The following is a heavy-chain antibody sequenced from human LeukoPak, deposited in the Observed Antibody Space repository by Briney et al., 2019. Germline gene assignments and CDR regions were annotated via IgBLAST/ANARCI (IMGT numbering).Heavy chain of an antibody. Sequence: GGSLRLSCAASGFTLSAFWMTWVRQAPGKGLEWVANIKLDGSETYYVDSVKGRFTVSRDNAKNSLYLQMNSLRAEDTAVYYCARPGLNWSEDWFDPWGQGTLVTVSS. CDR1: GFTLSAFW. J-gene: IGHJ5*02. D-gene: IGHD1-1*01. CDR3: ARPGLNWSEDWFDP. CDR2: IKLDGSET. V-gene: IGHV3-7*01.